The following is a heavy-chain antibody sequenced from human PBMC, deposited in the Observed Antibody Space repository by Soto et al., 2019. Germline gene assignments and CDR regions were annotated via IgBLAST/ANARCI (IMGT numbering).Heavy chain of an antibody. J-gene: IGHJ5*02. Sequence: GESLKISCTGSGFTFTIYWIGWVRQTPGKGLEWMGIIYPGDSDTIYSPSFQGQVTISADKSISTAYLQWSSLKASDTAVYYCARSPTASSGGWFDPWGQGALVTVSS. CDR2: IYPGDSDT. CDR1: GFTFTIYW. D-gene: IGHD6-6*01. CDR3: ARSPTASSGGWFDP. V-gene: IGHV5-51*01.